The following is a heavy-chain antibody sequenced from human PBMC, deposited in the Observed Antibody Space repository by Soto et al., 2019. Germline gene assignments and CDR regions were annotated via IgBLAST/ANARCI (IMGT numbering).Heavy chain of an antibody. J-gene: IGHJ4*02. CDR1: GGSISSGGYY. Sequence: TLSLTCTVSGGSISSGGYYWSWIRQHPGKGLEWIGYIYYSGSTYYNSSLKSRVTISVDTSKNQFSLKLSSVTAADTAVYYCARINDLLTGYPFDYWGQGALVTVSS. V-gene: IGHV4-31*03. CDR2: IYYSGST. D-gene: IGHD3-9*01. CDR3: ARINDLLTGYPFDY.